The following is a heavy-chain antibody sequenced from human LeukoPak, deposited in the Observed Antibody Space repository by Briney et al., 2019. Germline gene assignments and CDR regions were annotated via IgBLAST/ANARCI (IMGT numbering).Heavy chain of an antibody. CDR3: ASEAYCSGGSCSLHRVAS. CDR1: GYTFTAYY. D-gene: IGHD2-15*01. V-gene: IGHV1-2*02. Sequence: ASVKVSCKASGYTFTAYYMHWVRQAHGQGHEWMGWIDTNSGGTNYAQKFQGRVTITRDRSIGTAYMELSSLISDDTAVYYCASEAYCSGGSCSLHRVASWGQGTLVTVSS. CDR2: IDTNSGGT. J-gene: IGHJ4*02.